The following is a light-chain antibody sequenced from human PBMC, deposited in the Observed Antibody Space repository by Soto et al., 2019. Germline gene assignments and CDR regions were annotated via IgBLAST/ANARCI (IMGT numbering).Light chain of an antibody. CDR3: QQYGSSPPT. J-gene: IGKJ1*01. CDR2: GAS. Sequence: EIVLTQSPGTLSLSPGERATLSCRASQSVSSNYLAWYQRKPGQAPRLLIYGASSRAIDIPNRFSGSGSGTDFTLNITRLETEDFAVYYCQQYGSSPPTFGQGTKVEI. V-gene: IGKV3-20*01. CDR1: QSVSSNY.